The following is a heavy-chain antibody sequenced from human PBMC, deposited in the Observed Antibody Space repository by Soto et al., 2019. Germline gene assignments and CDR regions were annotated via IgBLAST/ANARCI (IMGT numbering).Heavy chain of an antibody. CDR1: GYTLNEVA. Sequence: QVQLVQSGAEVKKPGASVKVSCKVSGYTLNEVAVHWVRQAPGKGLEWLGGFDPDEAETIYAQHFQGRVTMTEDTSTDTVYMELSSLRSEDTALYFCPTYHGDYNFDHWGQGTLVTVSS. V-gene: IGHV1-24*01. D-gene: IGHD4-17*01. CDR2: FDPDEAET. CDR3: PTYHGDYNFDH. J-gene: IGHJ5*02.